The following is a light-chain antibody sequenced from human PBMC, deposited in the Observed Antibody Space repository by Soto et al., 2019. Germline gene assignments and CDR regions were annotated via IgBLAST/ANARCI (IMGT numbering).Light chain of an antibody. V-gene: IGLV2-14*03. CDR2: DVN. J-gene: IGLJ1*01. CDR3: GSYTGTSSLYV. Sequence: QSVLTQPASVSGSPGQSITISCTGTRSDVGGYQDVSWYQQHPGKAPKLIMYDVNNRPSGISNRFSGSKSGNTASLNISGLQAEDEADYYCGSYTGTSSLYVLGAGTKVTVL. CDR1: RSDVGGYQD.